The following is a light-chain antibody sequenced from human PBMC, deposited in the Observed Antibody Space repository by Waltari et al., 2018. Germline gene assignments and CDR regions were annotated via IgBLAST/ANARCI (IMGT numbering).Light chain of an antibody. CDR2: KVF. J-gene: IGKJ2*01. Sequence: VVMTQSLLSLHVTLRQQAPISCRSSQSLGYSDGNTDLNWFQQRPGQSPRRLIYKVFNRDSGVPDRFSGSGSGTDFTLKISRVEAEDVGVYYCMQGTHWPFTFGQGTKLEIK. CDR1: QSLGYSDGNTD. CDR3: MQGTHWPFT. V-gene: IGKV2-30*01.